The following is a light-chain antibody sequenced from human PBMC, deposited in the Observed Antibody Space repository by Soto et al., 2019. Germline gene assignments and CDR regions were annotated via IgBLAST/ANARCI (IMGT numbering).Light chain of an antibody. CDR2: EVS. CDR3: CSKRSDPPVV. CDR1: SSDVGGYNY. V-gene: IGLV2-14*01. Sequence: QSALTQPASVSGSPGQSISISCTGTSSDVGGYNYVSWYQQHPGKAPKLMIYEVSNRPSGVSNRFSGSKSGNTASLTISGLQAEDEADYYCCSKRSDPPVVFGTGTKLTVL. J-gene: IGLJ1*01.